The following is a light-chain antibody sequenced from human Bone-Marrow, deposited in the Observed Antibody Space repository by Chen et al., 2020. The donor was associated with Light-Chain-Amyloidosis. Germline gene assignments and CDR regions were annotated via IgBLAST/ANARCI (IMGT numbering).Light chain of an antibody. CDR1: SSDVGGDNH. Sequence: QSASTHPPSVPGSPGKSITISCPGTSSDVGGDNHVSWYQQHPDKAPKLMIYEVTNRPSWVPDRFSGSKSDNTASLTISGLQTEDEADYFCSSYTITNTLVFGSGTRVTVL. CDR2: EVT. J-gene: IGLJ1*01. V-gene: IGLV2-14*01. CDR3: SSYTITNTLV.